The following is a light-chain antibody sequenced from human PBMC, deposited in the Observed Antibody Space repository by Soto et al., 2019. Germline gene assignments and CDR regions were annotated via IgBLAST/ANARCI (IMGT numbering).Light chain of an antibody. CDR2: AAS. Sequence: DIVWTQSPGPLSLSPGERATLSCRASQTVSSAYLAWYQQKPGQPPRLLIYAASNRATGIPDRFSGSGSGTDFTLTISRLEPEDFAVYYCQHYGTSALYTFGQGTKLEMK. CDR1: QTVSSAY. V-gene: IGKV3-20*01. J-gene: IGKJ2*01. CDR3: QHYGTSALYT.